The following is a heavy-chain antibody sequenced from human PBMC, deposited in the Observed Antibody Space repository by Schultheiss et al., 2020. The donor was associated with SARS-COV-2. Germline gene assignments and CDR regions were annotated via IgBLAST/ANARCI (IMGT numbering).Heavy chain of an antibody. CDR2: IKSKTDGGTT. CDR1: GFTFSNAW. V-gene: IGHV3-15*01. CDR3: ARDLDCGGDCYSHYYYYGMDV. D-gene: IGHD2-21*02. J-gene: IGHJ6*02. Sequence: GGSLRLSCAASGFTFSNAWMSWVRQAPGKGLEWVGRIKSKTDGGTTDYAAPVKGRFTISRDDSKNTLYLQMNSLRAEDTAVYYCARDLDCGGDCYSHYYYYGMDVWGQGTTVTVSS.